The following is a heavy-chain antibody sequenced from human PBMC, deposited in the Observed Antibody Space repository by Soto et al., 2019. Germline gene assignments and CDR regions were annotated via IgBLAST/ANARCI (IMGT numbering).Heavy chain of an antibody. CDR2: MNPDSGNT. J-gene: IGHJ5*02. D-gene: IGHD2-8*01. Sequence: APVKVSCKASGYTFINYDINWVRQAPGQGLEWVGWMNPDSGNTGYAQNFQGRVTMTGNTSISSVYMELSSLTSEDTAVYYCARRRGSNGWFDLWGQGTLVTVSS. CDR1: GYTFINYD. V-gene: IGHV1-8*01. CDR3: ARRRGSNGWFDL.